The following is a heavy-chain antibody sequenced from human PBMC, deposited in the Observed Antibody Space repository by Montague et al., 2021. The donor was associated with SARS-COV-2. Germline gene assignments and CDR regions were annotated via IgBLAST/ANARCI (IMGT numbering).Heavy chain of an antibody. V-gene: IGHV4-34*01. CDR2: INHSGST. J-gene: IGHJ6*02. CDR3: AMPYCSSTSCYLYYGMDV. D-gene: IGHD2-2*01. Sequence: SETLSLTCAVYGGSFNGYYWSWIRQPPGKGLEWIGEINHSGSTNYNPSLKSRVTISVDTSKNQFSLKLSSVTAADTAVYYCAMPYCSSTSCYLYYGMDVWGQGTTVTVSS. CDR1: GGSFNGYY.